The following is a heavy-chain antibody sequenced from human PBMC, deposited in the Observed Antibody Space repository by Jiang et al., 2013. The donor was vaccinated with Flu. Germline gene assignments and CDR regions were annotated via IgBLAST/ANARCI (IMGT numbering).Heavy chain of an antibody. J-gene: IGHJ3*02. V-gene: IGHV3-33*01. CDR1: GFTFSSYG. Sequence: RSLRLSCAASGFTFSSYGMHWVRQAPGKGLEWVAVIWYDGSNKYYADSVKGRFTISRDNSKNTLYLQMNSLRAEDTAVYYCARDGPAFDIWGQGTMVTVSS. CDR3: ARDGPAFDI. CDR2: IWYDGSNK.